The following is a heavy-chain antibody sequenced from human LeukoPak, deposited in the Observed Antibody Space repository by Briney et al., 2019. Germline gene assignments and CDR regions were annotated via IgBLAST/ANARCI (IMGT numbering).Heavy chain of an antibody. J-gene: IGHJ4*02. Sequence: GGSLRLSCVASQFTFKNYWMHWVRQVPGRGLEWLSYISPDGSSTTYADSVRGRFTISRDNAKNTLYLQMNSLRAEDTAVYYCAKAQVGGDYVYYFDYWGQGTLVTVSS. CDR2: ISPDGSST. CDR3: AKAQVGGDYVYYFDY. D-gene: IGHD4-17*01. CDR1: QFTFKNYW. V-gene: IGHV3-74*03.